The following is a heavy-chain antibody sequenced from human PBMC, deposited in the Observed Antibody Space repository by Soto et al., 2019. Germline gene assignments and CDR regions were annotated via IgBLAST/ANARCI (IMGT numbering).Heavy chain of an antibody. V-gene: IGHV4-4*02. CDR3: ARFHWGATWDFEL. CDR1: GDSITSNHW. Sequence: QVQLQESGPGLVKPSGTLSLTCAVSGDSITSNHWWSWVRQPPGKGLEWIGGIYHSGSTDDNPSPXXRXXMSLATAKIQFSLELTSVPAADTAVSYCARFHWGATWDFELWGRGTLVTVSS. D-gene: IGHD7-27*01. J-gene: IGHJ2*01. CDR2: IYHSGST.